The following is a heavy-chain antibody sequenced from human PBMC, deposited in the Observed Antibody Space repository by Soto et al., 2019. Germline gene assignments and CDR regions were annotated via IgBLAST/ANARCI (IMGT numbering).Heavy chain of an antibody. CDR3: ARDVTMVRGALYYYYGMDV. CDR1: GGTFSSYT. J-gene: IGHJ6*02. Sequence: KVSCKASGGTFSSYTISWVRQAPGQGLEWMGRIIPILGIANYAQKFQGRVTITADKSTSTAYMELSSLRSEDTAVYYCARDVTMVRGALYYYYGMDVWGQGTTVTVSS. D-gene: IGHD3-10*01. V-gene: IGHV1-69*04. CDR2: IIPILGIA.